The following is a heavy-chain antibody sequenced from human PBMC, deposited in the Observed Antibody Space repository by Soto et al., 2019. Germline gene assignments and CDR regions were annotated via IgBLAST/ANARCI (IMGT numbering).Heavy chain of an antibody. V-gene: IGHV1-69*06. CDR1: GGTFSSYA. Sequence: QVQLVQSGAEVKKPGSSVKVSCKASGGTFSSYAISWVRQAPGQGLEWMGGIIPIFGTANYAQKFQGRVTICADKDTSTAYMQRHRLRSAETAVYYCAKHPLVGATEGRYYDCSGYTHGYFDLWGRGTLVTVSS. CDR2: IIPIFGTA. D-gene: IGHD3-22*01. CDR3: AKHPLVGATEGRYYDCSGYTHGYFDL. J-gene: IGHJ2*01.